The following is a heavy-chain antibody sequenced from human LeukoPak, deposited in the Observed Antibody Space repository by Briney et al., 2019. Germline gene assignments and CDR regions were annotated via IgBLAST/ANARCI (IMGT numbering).Heavy chain of an antibody. D-gene: IGHD2-2*01. V-gene: IGHV1-2*02. CDR3: ARANALYCSSTSCLFDY. CDR1: GYTFTDYY. J-gene: IGHJ4*02. CDR2: INPNSGGT. Sequence: ASVKVSCKASGYTFTDYYIHWVRQAPGQGLEWMAWINPNSGGTYYAQNFRDRITLTRDTSISTAYMELSRLRSDDTDIYYCARANALYCSSTSCLFDYWGQGTLVTVSS.